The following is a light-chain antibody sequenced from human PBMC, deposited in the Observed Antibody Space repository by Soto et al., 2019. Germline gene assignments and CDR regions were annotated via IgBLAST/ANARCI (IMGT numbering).Light chain of an antibody. Sequence: ANQMTQSPSSLSASVGDKVTISCRASQAIRTSLVWYQQRSGRAPNLLIADASSRHSGVPSRFSGSGFGTDFNLTISGLQPEDFATYYCLQDATYPWTFDQGTRVDIK. CDR2: DAS. V-gene: IGKV1-6*01. CDR3: LQDATYPWT. CDR1: QAIRTS. J-gene: IGKJ1*01.